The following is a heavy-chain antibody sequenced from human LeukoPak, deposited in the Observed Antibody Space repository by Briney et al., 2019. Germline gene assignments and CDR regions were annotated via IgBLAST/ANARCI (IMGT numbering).Heavy chain of an antibody. D-gene: IGHD3-22*01. V-gene: IGHV3-21*01. J-gene: IGHJ4*02. CDR1: GFTFSSYS. CDR2: ISSSSTYR. CDR3: AKDGGHYYDSSGEYDY. Sequence: SGGSLRLSCAASGFTFSSYSMSWVRQAPGKGLEWVSSISSSSTYRYYAASVKGRFTISRDNSKNTLYLQMNSLRAEDTAVYYCAKDGGHYYDSSGEYDYWGQGTLVTVSS.